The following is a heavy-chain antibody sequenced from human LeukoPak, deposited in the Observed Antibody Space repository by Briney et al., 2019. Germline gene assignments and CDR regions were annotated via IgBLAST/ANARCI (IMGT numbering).Heavy chain of an antibody. CDR3: ARDSAWLTFDY. V-gene: IGHV4-59*01. D-gene: IGHD5-24*01. Sequence: SETLSLTCTVSSGSISSYYWSWIRQPPGKGLEWIGYIYYSGSTNYNPSLKSRVTISVDTSKNQFSLKLSSVTAADTAVYYCARDSAWLTFDYWGQGTLVTVSS. J-gene: IGHJ4*02. CDR1: SGSISSYY. CDR2: IYYSGST.